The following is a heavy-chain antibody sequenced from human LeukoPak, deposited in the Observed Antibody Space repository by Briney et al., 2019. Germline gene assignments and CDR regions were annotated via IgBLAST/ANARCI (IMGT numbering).Heavy chain of an antibody. Sequence: GGSLRLSCAASGFTFSIYGMHWVRQAPGKGLEWVAVIWYDGSNKYYADSVKGRFTISRDNSKNTLYLQMNSLRAEDTAVYYCARSWAGQWLVLGAYWGQGTLVTVSS. V-gene: IGHV3-33*01. CDR3: ARSWAGQWLVLGAY. J-gene: IGHJ4*02. CDR1: GFTFSIYG. D-gene: IGHD6-19*01. CDR2: IWYDGSNK.